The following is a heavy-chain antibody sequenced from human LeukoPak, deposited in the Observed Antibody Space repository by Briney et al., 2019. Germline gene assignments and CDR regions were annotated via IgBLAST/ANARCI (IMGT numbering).Heavy chain of an antibody. J-gene: IGHJ6*03. Sequence: GGSLRLSCAASGFTFSSYWMSWVRQAPGKGLEWVANIKQDGSEKYYVDSVKGRFTISRDNAKNSLYLQMNSLRAEDTAVYYCAREAHDFWSGYSQYYYYYMDVWGKGTTVTVSS. CDR2: IKQDGSEK. CDR1: GFTFSSYW. CDR3: AREAHDFWSGYSQYYYYYMDV. D-gene: IGHD3-3*01. V-gene: IGHV3-7*01.